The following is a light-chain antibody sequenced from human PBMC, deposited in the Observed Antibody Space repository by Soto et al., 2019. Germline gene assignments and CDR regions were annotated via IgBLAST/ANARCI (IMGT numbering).Light chain of an antibody. CDR1: SSDVGGYNY. V-gene: IGLV2-14*01. CDR3: SSYTSSSTWV. J-gene: IGLJ3*02. CDR2: AVS. Sequence: QSALTQPASVSGSPGQSITISCTGTSSDVGGYNYVSWYQQHPGKAPKLMIYAVSNRPSGVSNPFSGSNSGNTASPTISGLQAEDAADYYCSSYTSSSTWVFGGGTTLT.